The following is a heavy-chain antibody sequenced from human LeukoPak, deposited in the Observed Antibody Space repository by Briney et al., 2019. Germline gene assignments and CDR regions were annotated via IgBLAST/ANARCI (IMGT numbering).Heavy chain of an antibody. D-gene: IGHD6-25*01. CDR3: ATLGGHKYFQN. J-gene: IGHJ1*01. V-gene: IGHV5-51*01. CDR2: IYPDDSDT. Sequence: GESLKISCKASGYTFGSRWIGWVRQTPGKGLEYMAIIYPDDSDTRYGPSFQGHVTISADKSLNAAYLQWSSLQASDTAMYYCATLGGHKYFQNWGQGTLVTVSS. CDR1: GYTFGSRW.